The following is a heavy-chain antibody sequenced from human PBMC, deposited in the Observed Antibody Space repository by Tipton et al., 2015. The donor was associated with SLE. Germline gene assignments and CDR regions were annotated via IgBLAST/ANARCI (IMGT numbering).Heavy chain of an antibody. D-gene: IGHD3-3*01. J-gene: IGHJ3*02. Sequence: SLRLSCAASGFTFSSYGMHWVRQAPGKGLEWVAVIWYDGSNKYYADSVKGRFTISRDNSKNTLYLQMNSLRAEDTAVYYCAKARRTFGVGGDAFDIWGQGTMVTVSS. CDR1: GFTFSSYG. CDR3: AKARRTFGVGGDAFDI. CDR2: IWYDGSNK. V-gene: IGHV3-33*06.